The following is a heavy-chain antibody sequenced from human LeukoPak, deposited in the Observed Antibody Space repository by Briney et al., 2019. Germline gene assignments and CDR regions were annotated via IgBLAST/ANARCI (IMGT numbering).Heavy chain of an antibody. D-gene: IGHD5-12*01. CDR1: GGSFSGYY. CDR3: ARGRSYSGYDYGFDP. Sequence: SETLSLTCAVSGGSFSGYYWSWIRQPPGKGLEWIGEINHSGSTNYSPSLKSRVTIAVDTSKNQFSLKLSSVTAADTAVYYCARGRSYSGYDYGFDPWGQGTLVTVSS. V-gene: IGHV4-34*01. J-gene: IGHJ5*02. CDR2: INHSGST.